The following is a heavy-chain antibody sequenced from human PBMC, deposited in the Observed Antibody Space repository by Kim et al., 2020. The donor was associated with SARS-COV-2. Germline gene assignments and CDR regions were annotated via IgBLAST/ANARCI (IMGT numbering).Heavy chain of an antibody. CDR3: ARHTLIYREKTPYYFDY. D-gene: IGHD3-3*01. V-gene: IGHV4-59*08. CDR2: IYYSGST. CDR1: GGSISSYY. J-gene: IGHJ4*02. Sequence: SETLSLTCTVSGGSISSYYWSWIRQPPGKGLEWIGYIYYSGSTNYNPSLKSRVTISVDTSKNQFSLKLSSVTAADTAVYYCARHTLIYREKTPYYFDYWGQGTLVTVSS.